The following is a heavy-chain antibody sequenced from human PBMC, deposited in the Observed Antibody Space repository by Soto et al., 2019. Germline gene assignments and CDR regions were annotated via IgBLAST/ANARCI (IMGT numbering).Heavy chain of an antibody. V-gene: IGHV1-18*01. CDR2: ISAYNGNT. CDR3: ARAPLIIGHITNSGEASPGVLDY. Sequence: ASVTVSCTASGYTFTSYGISWVRQAPGQGLEWMGWISAYNGNTNYAQKLQGRVIMTSDTSITTVFMQLNNLRSDESALYYCARAPLIIGHITNSGEASPGVLDYWGQGTPVTVSS. CDR1: GYTFTSYG. J-gene: IGHJ4*02. D-gene: IGHD3-3*01.